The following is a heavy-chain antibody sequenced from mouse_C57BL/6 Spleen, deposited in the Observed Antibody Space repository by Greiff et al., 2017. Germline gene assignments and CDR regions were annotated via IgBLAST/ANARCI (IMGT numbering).Heavy chain of an antibody. Sequence: EVQLQESEGGLVQPGSSMKLSCTASGFTFSDYYMAWVRQVPEKGLEWVANINYDGSSTYYLDSLKSRFIISRDNAKNILYLQMSSLKSEDTATYYCARYYIAMDYWGQGTSVTVSS. D-gene: IGHD2-12*01. J-gene: IGHJ4*01. V-gene: IGHV5-16*01. CDR3: ARYYIAMDY. CDR1: GFTFSDYY. CDR2: INYDGSST.